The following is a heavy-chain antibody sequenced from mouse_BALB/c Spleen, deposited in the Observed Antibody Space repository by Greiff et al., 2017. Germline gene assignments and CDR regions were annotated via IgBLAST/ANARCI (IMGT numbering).Heavy chain of an antibody. CDR3: ARFITTVVAGWYFDV. Sequence: EVKLMESGGGLVKPGGSLKLSCAASGFTFSSYAMSWVRQTPEKRLEWVASISSGGSTYYPDTVKGRFTISRDNAKNTLYLQMSSLKSEDTAMYYCARFITTVVAGWYFDVWGAGTTVTVSA. J-gene: IGHJ1*01. D-gene: IGHD1-1*01. V-gene: IGHV5-6-5*01. CDR2: ISSGGST. CDR1: GFTFSSYA.